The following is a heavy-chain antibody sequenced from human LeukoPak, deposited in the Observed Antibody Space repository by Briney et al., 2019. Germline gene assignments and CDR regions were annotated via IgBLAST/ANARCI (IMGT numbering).Heavy chain of an antibody. CDR3: ARGTTYYDILTGYYTIDY. CDR1: GFTFSSYG. Sequence: GGPLRLSCAASGFTFSSYGMTWVRQAPGKGLEWVSGIYYADSVKGRFTISRDNAKNSLYLQMNSLRAEDTAVYYCARGTTYYDILTGYYTIDYWGQGTLVTVSS. J-gene: IGHJ4*02. D-gene: IGHD3-9*01. CDR2: I. V-gene: IGHV3-21*04.